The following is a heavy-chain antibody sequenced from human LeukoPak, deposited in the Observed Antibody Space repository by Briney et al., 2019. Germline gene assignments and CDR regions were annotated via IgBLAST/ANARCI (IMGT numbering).Heavy chain of an antibody. Sequence: ASVKVSCKVSGYTLIELSMHWVRQAPGKGLEWMGGFDPEDGETIYAQKFQGRVTMTEDTSTDTAYMELSSLRSEDTAVYYCATGGVRGVIIPGEAFDIWGQGTMVTVSS. CDR1: GYTLIELS. CDR2: FDPEDGET. J-gene: IGHJ3*02. D-gene: IGHD3-10*01. CDR3: ATGGVRGVIIPGEAFDI. V-gene: IGHV1-24*01.